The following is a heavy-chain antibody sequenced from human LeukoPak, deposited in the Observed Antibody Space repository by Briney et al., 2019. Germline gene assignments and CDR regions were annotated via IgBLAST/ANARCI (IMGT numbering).Heavy chain of an antibody. J-gene: IGHJ4*02. CDR1: GGSLSSGGYY. V-gene: IGHV4-31*03. CDR2: IYYSGST. Sequence: PSETLSLTCTVSGGSLSSGGYYWSWIRQHPGKGLEWIGYIYYSGSTYYNPSLKSRVTISVDTSKNQFSLKLSSVTAADTAVYYCARGRGYRSGSPLAYWGQGTLVTVSS. CDR3: ARGRGYRSGSPLAY. D-gene: IGHD3-10*01.